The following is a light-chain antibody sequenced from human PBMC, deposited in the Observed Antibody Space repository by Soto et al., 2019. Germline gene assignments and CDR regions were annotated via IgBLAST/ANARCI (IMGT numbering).Light chain of an antibody. CDR3: QQSYTTPRT. Sequence: DIQMTQSPSSLSASVGDRVTITCRPSQNISNYLNWYQQKPGKAPKLLIYAASSLQSGVPSRFSGSASGTDFTLTISSLQPEDFAIYFCQQSYTTPRTFGQGTKLEIK. J-gene: IGKJ2*01. CDR2: AAS. V-gene: IGKV1-39*01. CDR1: QNISNY.